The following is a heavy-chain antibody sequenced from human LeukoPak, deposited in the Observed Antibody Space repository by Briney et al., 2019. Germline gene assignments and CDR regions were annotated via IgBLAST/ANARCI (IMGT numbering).Heavy chain of an antibody. D-gene: IGHD2-2*01. Sequence: AASVKVSCKASGYTFTGYYMHWVRQAPGQGLEWMGWINPNSGGTNYAQKFQGRVTMTRDTSISTAYMELSRLRSDDTAVYYCARFDCSSTSCSRAFDIWGQGTMVTVSS. CDR2: INPNSGGT. CDR1: GYTFTGYY. CDR3: ARFDCSSTSCSRAFDI. V-gene: IGHV1-2*02. J-gene: IGHJ3*02.